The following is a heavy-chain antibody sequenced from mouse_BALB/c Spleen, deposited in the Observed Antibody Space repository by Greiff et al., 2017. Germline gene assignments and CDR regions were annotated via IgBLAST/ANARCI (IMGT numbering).Heavy chain of an antibody. CDR3: NAPYGNSFAY. D-gene: IGHD2-1*01. CDR1: GFNIKDYY. V-gene: IGHV14-4*02. J-gene: IGHJ3*01. Sequence: VQLQQSGAELVRSGASVKLSCTASGFNIKDYYMHWVKQRPEQGLEWIGWIDPENGDTEYAPKFQGKATMTADTSSNTAYLQLSSLTSEDTAVYYCNAPYGNSFAYWGQGTLGTVSA. CDR2: IDPENGDT.